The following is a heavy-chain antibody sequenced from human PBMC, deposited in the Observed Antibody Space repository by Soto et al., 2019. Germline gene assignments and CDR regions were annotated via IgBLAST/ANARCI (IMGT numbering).Heavy chain of an antibody. D-gene: IGHD6-13*01. CDR1: GYTFTSYA. V-gene: IGHV1-3*01. CDR3: AATLEGNRIAAAGTKYYYYYGMDV. Sequence: ASVKVSCKVSGYTFTSYARHWVRQAPGQRLEWMGWINAGNGNTKYSQKFQGRVTITRDTSASTAYMELSSLRSEDTAVYYCAATLEGNRIAAAGTKYYYYYGMDVWGQGTTFTVSS. J-gene: IGHJ6*02. CDR2: INAGNGNT.